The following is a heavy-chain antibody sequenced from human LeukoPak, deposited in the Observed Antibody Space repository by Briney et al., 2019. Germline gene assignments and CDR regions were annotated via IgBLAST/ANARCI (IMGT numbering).Heavy chain of an antibody. CDR3: ARHASSSDSTASYYSFDY. CDR1: GGSISSSGSF. V-gene: IGHV4-39*01. Sequence: SETLSLTCTVSGGSISSSGSFWDWIRQPPGKGLEWIGTVHYGGSTYYNPSLKSWVIIAVDTSKNQFSLRLTSVTAADTAVFYCARHASSSDSTASYYSFDYWGQGTLVTVSS. D-gene: IGHD3-22*01. CDR2: VHYGGST. J-gene: IGHJ4*02.